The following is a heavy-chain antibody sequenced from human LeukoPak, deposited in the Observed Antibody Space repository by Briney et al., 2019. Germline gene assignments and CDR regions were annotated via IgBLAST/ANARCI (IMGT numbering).Heavy chain of an antibody. Sequence: GGSLRLSCAASGFTFSSYSMNWVRQAPGKGLEWVSSISSSSSYIYYADSVKGRFTISRDNAKNSLYLQMNSLRAEDTAVYYCARGRPLSSGWLRLYYYGMDVWGQGTTVTVSS. V-gene: IGHV3-21*01. CDR3: ARGRPLSSGWLRLYYYGMDV. CDR2: ISSSSSYI. J-gene: IGHJ6*02. D-gene: IGHD6-19*01. CDR1: GFTFSSYS.